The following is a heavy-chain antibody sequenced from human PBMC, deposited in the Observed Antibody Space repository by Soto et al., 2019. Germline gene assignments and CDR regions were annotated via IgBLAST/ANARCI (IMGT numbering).Heavy chain of an antibody. CDR1: GFTFSDSA. CDR3: TMPVGVVVAATTYYDGMDV. D-gene: IGHD2-15*01. J-gene: IGHJ6*02. V-gene: IGHV3-73*02. Sequence: EVQLVESGGGLVQPGGSLKLSCAASGFTFSDSAMHWVRQASGKGLEWVGRIRSKANSDATAYAASVKGRFTISRDDSKNTAYLQMNSLKMEDTAVYYCTMPVGVVVAATTYYDGMDVWCQGTRVTVSS. CDR2: IRSKANSDAT.